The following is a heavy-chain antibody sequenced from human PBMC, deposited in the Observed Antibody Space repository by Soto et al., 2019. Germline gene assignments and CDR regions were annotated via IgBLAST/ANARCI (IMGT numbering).Heavy chain of an antibody. CDR3: ARTTYYDFWSGYYTDYYYYYMDV. J-gene: IGHJ6*03. V-gene: IGHV3-7*01. D-gene: IGHD3-3*01. CDR1: GFTFSSYW. Sequence: GSLRLSCAASGFTFSSYWMSWVRQAPGKGLEWVANIKQDGSEKYYVDSVKGRFTISRDNAKNSLYLQMNSLRAEDTAVYYCARTTYYDFWSGYYTDYYYYYMDVWGKGTTVTVSS. CDR2: IKQDGSEK.